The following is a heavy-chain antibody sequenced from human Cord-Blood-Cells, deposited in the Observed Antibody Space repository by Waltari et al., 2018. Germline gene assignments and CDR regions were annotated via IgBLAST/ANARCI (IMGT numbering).Heavy chain of an antibody. CDR3: ARARYSGYGDAFDI. Sequence: EVQLMESGGGLVQPGGSLRLSCAASGFTVSSNYMSWVRQAPGKGLEWVSVIYSGGSTYYADSVKGRFTISRDNAKNTLYLQMNSLRAEDTAVYYCARARYSGYGDAFDIWGQGTMVTVSS. CDR1: GFTVSSNY. V-gene: IGHV3-66*01. J-gene: IGHJ3*02. CDR2: IYSGGST. D-gene: IGHD5-12*01.